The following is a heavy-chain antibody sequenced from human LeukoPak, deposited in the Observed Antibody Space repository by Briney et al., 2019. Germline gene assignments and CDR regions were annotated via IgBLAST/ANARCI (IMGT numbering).Heavy chain of an antibody. CDR2: ISYDGSNK. D-gene: IGHD3-16*01. CDR3: ARDMMG. J-gene: IGHJ4*02. CDR1: GFTFSSYA. Sequence: GGSLRLSCATSGFTFSSYAMHWVRQAQGKGLERVAVISYDGSNKYYADSVKGRFTISRDNSMSALYLQMNSLRAEDTAVYYCARDMMGWGQGTLVTVSS. V-gene: IGHV3-30-3*01.